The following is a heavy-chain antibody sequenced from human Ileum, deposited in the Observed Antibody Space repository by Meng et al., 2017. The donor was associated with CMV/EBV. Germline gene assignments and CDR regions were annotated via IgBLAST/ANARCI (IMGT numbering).Heavy chain of an antibody. D-gene: IGHD1-1*01. CDR3: ARVEKEMC. J-gene: IGHJ4*02. CDR2: ISSDGSDT. CDR1: GFTVSSSW. V-gene: IGHV3-74*01. Sequence: EVQFVESGGGLVQPGGSLRLSCAASGFTVSSSWMHWVRQAPGKGLVWVSHISSDGSDTGYADSVRGRFTISRDNAKNTLYLQVNSLRDDDTGVYYCARVEKEMCWGQGTLVTVSS.